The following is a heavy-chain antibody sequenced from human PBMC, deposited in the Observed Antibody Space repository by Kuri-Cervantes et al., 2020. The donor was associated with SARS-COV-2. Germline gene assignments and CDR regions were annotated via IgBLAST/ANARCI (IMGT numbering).Heavy chain of an antibody. Sequence: ASVKVSCKASGYTFTGYYMHWVRQAPGQGLEWMGWINPNSGGTNYAQKFQGRVTMTRGTSISTAYMELSSLRSEDTAVYYCARGDRNYSSSWYGDAFDIWGQGTMVTVSS. D-gene: IGHD6-13*01. CDR1: GYTFTGYY. CDR2: INPNSGGT. V-gene: IGHV1-2*02. CDR3: ARGDRNYSSSWYGDAFDI. J-gene: IGHJ3*02.